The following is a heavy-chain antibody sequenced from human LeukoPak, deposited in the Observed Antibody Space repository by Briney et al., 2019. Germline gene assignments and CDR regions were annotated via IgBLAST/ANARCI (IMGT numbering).Heavy chain of an antibody. CDR2: ISGGGGST. V-gene: IGHV3-23*01. Sequence: GGSLRLSRVASGFTFSNYAMSWVRQAPGKGLEWLSAISGGGGSTNYADSVKGRFTISRDNAKNTVYLQMNSLRDVDTAVYYCAKHRGAIAMIRGVTIPFDPWGQGTLVSVSS. CDR1: GFTFSNYA. D-gene: IGHD3-10*01. J-gene: IGHJ5*02. CDR3: AKHRGAIAMIRGVTIPFDP.